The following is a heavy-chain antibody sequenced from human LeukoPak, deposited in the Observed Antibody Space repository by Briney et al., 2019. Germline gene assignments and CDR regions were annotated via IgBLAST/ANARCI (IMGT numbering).Heavy chain of an antibody. CDR1: GGSISSYY. J-gene: IGHJ4*02. V-gene: IGHV4-59*01. CDR3: ARVTGYMIEDYFDY. D-gene: IGHD3-22*01. CDR2: IYYSGST. Sequence: SETLSLTCTVSGGSISSYYWSWIRQPPGKRLEWIGYIYYSGSTNYNPSLKSRVTISVDTSKNQFSLKLRSVTAADTAVYYCARVTGYMIEDYFDYWGQGTLVTVSS.